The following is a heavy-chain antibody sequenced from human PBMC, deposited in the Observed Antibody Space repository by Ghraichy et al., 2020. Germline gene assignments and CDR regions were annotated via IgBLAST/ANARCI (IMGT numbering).Heavy chain of an antibody. D-gene: IGHD3-22*01. Sequence: ASVKVSCKASGYTFTNYGISWVRQAPGQGLEWMGWISAYNGNTNYAQNVQGRVTMTTDTSTSTAYMELRSLRSDDTAVYYCARQDYYDSSGYYLGGSDYWGQGTLVTVSS. J-gene: IGHJ4*02. CDR1: GYTFTNYG. CDR2: ISAYNGNT. CDR3: ARQDYYDSSGYYLGGSDY. V-gene: IGHV1-18*01.